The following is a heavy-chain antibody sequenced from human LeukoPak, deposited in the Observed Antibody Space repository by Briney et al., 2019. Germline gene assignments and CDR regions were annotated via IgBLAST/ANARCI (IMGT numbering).Heavy chain of an antibody. CDR1: GGTFRSYA. CDR3: ARSDYWDATSWYWLDL. D-gene: IGHD3-3*01. Sequence: ASVKVSRKASGGTFRSYAVSWVRQAPGQGLEWMGGIIPKFDTSKYAQNFQGRVSITTDESTGTTYMELSSLRSEDTAVYYCARSDYWDATSWYWLDLWGQGTLITVSA. J-gene: IGHJ5*02. V-gene: IGHV1-69*05. CDR2: IIPKFDTS.